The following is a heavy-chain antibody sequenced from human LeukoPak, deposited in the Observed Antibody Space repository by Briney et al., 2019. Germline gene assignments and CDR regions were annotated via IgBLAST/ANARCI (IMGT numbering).Heavy chain of an antibody. CDR2: IHYSGST. CDR1: GGSISPYY. D-gene: IGHD6-13*01. CDR3: AAYSSSWYLFDY. V-gene: IGHV4-59*08. J-gene: IGHJ4*02. Sequence: SETLSLTCTVSGGSISPYYWSWIRQPPGKGLEWIGYIHYSGSTNYNPSLKSRVTISVDTSNNQFSLKLSSVTAADTAVYYCAAYSSSWYLFDYWGQGTLATVSS.